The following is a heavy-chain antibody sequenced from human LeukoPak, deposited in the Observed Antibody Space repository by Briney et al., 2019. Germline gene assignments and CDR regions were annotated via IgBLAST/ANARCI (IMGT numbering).Heavy chain of an antibody. V-gene: IGHV1-3*01. CDR1: GYTFTSSA. D-gene: IGHD3-10*01. CDR3: ARGDFWDYGFADD. Sequence: ASVKVSCKAPGYTFTSSAMHWVRQAPGQRLEWMGWINAGNGNTKYSQKFQGRVTITRDTSASTAYMELSSLRSEDTAVYYCARGDFWDYGFADDWGQGTLVTVSS. CDR2: INAGNGNT. J-gene: IGHJ4*02.